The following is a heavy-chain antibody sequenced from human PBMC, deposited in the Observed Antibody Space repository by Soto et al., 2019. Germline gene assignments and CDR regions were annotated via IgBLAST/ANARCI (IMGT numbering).Heavy chain of an antibody. CDR1: GYTFTSYG. CDR2: INIYGGGT. CDR3: ARALYYYDNSGLAF. J-gene: IGHJ4*02. D-gene: IGHD3-22*01. V-gene: IGHV1-18*01. Sequence: QVHLEQSGPEVKKPGASVKVSCKASGYTFTSYGISWVRLAPGQGLEWMGWINIYGGGTNYAQKYQDRATMTRDTSTNTVYLEMRSLTSDDTAIYYCARALYYYDNSGLAFWGQGTLVTVSS.